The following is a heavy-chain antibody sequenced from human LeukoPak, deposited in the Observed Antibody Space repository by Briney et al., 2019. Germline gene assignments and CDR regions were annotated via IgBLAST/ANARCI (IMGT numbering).Heavy chain of an antibody. J-gene: IGHJ4*02. V-gene: IGHV4-34*01. Sequence: SETLSLTCAVYGGSFSGHYWSWMRQPPGKGLEWIGEINHSGSTNYNPSLKSRVTISVDTSKNQFSLKLSSVTAADTAVYYCARGGPSITTVTTGPWYFDYWGQGTLVTVSS. D-gene: IGHD4-17*01. CDR3: ARGGPSITTVTTGPWYFDY. CDR1: GGSFSGHY. CDR2: INHSGST.